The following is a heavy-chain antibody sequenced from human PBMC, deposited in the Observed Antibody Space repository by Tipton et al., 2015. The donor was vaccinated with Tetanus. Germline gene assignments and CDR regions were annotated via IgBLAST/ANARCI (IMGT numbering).Heavy chain of an antibody. D-gene: IGHD2-15*01. V-gene: IGHV3-23*01. J-gene: IGHJ4*02. CDR3: AREADCSGGSCFSGDFDN. CDR1: GFSFSTYA. CDR2: ISANAYST. Sequence: SLRLSCAGSGFSFSTYAMSWVRQAPGKGLEWVSAISANAYSTNYADSVKGRFTISRDNSKNTLYLQMNSLRAEDTAVYYCAREADCSGGSCFSGDFDNWGQGTQVTVSS.